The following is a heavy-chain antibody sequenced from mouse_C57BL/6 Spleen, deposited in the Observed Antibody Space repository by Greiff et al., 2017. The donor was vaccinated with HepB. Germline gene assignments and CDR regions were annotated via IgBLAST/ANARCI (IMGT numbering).Heavy chain of an antibody. J-gene: IGHJ3*01. CDR2: IDPSDSYT. Sequence: QVQLQQPGAELVKPGASVKLSCKASGYTFTSYWMQWVKQRPGQGLEWIGEIDPSDSYTNYNQKFKGKATLTVDTSSSTAYMQLSSLTSEDSAVYYCARYLSWFAYRGQGTLVTVSA. CDR1: GYTFTSYW. V-gene: IGHV1-50*01. CDR3: ARYLSWFAY.